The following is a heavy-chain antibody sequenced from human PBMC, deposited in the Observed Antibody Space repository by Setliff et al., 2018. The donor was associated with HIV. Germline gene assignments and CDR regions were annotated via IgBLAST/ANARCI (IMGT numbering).Heavy chain of an antibody. CDR2: IFYSGTT. V-gene: IGHV4-59*01. J-gene: IGHJ4*02. CDR3: ARGHTKNYYFDY. CDR1: GAPLSSYY. D-gene: IGHD2-8*01. Sequence: LSLTCTVSGAPLSSYYLNWIRQPPGKGLEWIGYIFYSGTTNYNPSLESRVSISVDTSKNQFSLKLTSVTAADTAVYFCARGHTKNYYFDYWGQGTLVTVSS.